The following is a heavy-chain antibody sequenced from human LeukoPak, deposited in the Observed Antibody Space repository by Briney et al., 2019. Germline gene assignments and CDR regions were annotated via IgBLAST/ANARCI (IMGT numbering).Heavy chain of an antibody. J-gene: IGHJ4*02. CDR3: ARDPPITAMATD. CDR1: GGTFSSYT. V-gene: IGHV1-69*04. D-gene: IGHD5-18*01. Sequence: SVKVSCKASGGTFSSYTISWVRQAPGQGLEWMGRIIPILSIANYAQKFQGRVTITADKSTSTAYMELSSLRSEDTAVYYCARDPPITAMATDWGQGTLVTVSS. CDR2: IIPILSIA.